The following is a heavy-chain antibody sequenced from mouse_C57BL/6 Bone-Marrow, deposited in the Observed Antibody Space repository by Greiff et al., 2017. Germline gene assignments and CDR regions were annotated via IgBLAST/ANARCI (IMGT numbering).Heavy chain of an antibody. CDR3: ARDCYGSSYGYFDV. J-gene: IGHJ1*03. CDR1: GFTFSDYG. D-gene: IGHD1-1*01. Sequence: DVHLVESGGGLVKPGGSLKLSCAASGFTFSDYGMHWVRQAPEKGLEWVAYISSGSSTIYYADTVKGRFTISRDNAKNTLFLQMTSLRSEDTAMYYYARDCYGSSYGYFDVWGTGTTVTVSS. V-gene: IGHV5-17*01. CDR2: ISSGSSTI.